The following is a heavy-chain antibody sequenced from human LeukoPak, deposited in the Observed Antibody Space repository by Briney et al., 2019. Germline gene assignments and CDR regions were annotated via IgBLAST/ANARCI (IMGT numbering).Heavy chain of an antibody. Sequence: ASVKVSCKASGYSLAGYYIHWVRQAPGQGLEWMGWINPNSGGTNYAQKFQGRVTMTRDTSISTAYMELSRLRSDDTAVYYCAGVVRGFMGATYYFDYWGQGTLVTVSS. CDR2: INPNSGGT. D-gene: IGHD3-10*01. V-gene: IGHV1-2*02. CDR1: GYSLAGYY. J-gene: IGHJ4*02. CDR3: AGVVRGFMGATYYFDY.